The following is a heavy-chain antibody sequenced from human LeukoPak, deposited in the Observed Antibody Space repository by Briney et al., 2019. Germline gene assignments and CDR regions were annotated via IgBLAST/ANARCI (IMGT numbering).Heavy chain of an antibody. CDR2: ISGDGSST. Sequence: GGSLRLSCAASGFTFSNHWMHWVRQAPGKGLVWVSRISGDGSSTIYADSVKARFTISRDNAKNTLYLQLNSLRAEDTAVYYCARRVRSTGWYIFDFWGQGTLVTVSS. CDR1: GFTFSNHW. CDR3: ARRVRSTGWYIFDF. J-gene: IGHJ4*02. V-gene: IGHV3-74*01. D-gene: IGHD6-19*01.